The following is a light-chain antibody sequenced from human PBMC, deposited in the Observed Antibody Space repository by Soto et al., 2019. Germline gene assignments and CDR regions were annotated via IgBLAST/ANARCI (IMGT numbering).Light chain of an antibody. V-gene: IGKV1-5*03. CDR2: KAS. CDR3: QQYNSYSYS. CDR1: QTINSW. Sequence: DIQMTQSPSTLSASAGDRVTITCRASQTINSWLAWYQHKPGKAPKLLIYKASSLESGVTSRFSGSGSGTEFTLTISSLQPDDFATYYCQQYNSYSYSFGQGTKVDIK. J-gene: IGKJ2*01.